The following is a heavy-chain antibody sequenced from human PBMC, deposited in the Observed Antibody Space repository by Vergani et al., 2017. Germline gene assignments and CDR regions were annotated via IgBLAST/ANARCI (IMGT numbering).Heavy chain of an antibody. Sequence: EVQLLESGGGLVQSGGSLRLSCAASGFTFSSHAMSWVRQAPGEGLEWVANIKQDGSEKYYVDSVKGRFTISRDNAKNSLYLQMNSLRAEDTAVYYCASLGTTVTDAFDIWGQGTMVTVSS. CDR2: IKQDGSEK. CDR3: ASLGTTVTDAFDI. CDR1: GFTFSSHA. V-gene: IGHV3-7*01. J-gene: IGHJ3*02. D-gene: IGHD1-1*01.